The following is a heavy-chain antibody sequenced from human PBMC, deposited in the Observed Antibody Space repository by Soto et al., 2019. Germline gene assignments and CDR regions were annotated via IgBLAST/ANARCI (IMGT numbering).Heavy chain of an antibody. J-gene: IGHJ6*02. V-gene: IGHV6-1*01. Sequence: SQTLSLTCAISGDSVSSNSAAWNWIRQSPSRGLEWLGRTYYRSKWYNDYAVSVKSRITINPDTSKNQFSLQLNSETPEDTAVYYCARGGYDILTGYSGYYYYGMDVWGQGATVTVSS. CDR3: ARGGYDILTGYSGYYYYGMDV. D-gene: IGHD3-9*01. CDR2: TYYRSKWYN. CDR1: GDSVSSNSAA.